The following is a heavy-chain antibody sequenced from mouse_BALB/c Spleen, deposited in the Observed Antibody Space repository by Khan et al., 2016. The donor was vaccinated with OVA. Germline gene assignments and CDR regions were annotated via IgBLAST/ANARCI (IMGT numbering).Heavy chain of an antibody. D-gene: IGHD2-1*01. CDR1: GYTFTDYY. CDR3: ASEGYYGNYRAWFAY. V-gene: IGHV1S56*01. J-gene: IGHJ3*01. CDR2: IYPGNVNT. Sequence: VQLQQSGPELVKPGASVRISCKASGYTFTDYYINWMKQRPGQGLDWIGWIYPGNVNTKYNEKFKDQATLTADKSSSTAYMQLSSLTSEDSAVYFCASEGYYGNYRAWFAYWGQGTLVTVSA.